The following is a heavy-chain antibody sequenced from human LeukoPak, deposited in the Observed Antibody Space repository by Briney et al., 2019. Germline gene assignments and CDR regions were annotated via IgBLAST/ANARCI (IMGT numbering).Heavy chain of an antibody. CDR1: GFTFRSYW. CDR2: IKQDGSEK. J-gene: IGHJ4*02. Sequence: PGGSLRLSCAASGFTFRSYWMSWVRQAPGKGLEWVANIKQDGSEKYYVDSVKGRFTISRDNARNSLFLQMNSLRAEDTAVYYCARAEATIPYYWGQGTLVTVSS. CDR3: ARAEATIPYY. D-gene: IGHD5-12*01. V-gene: IGHV3-7*02.